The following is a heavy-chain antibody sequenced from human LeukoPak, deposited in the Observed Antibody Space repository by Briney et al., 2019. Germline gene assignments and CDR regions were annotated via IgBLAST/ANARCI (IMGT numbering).Heavy chain of an antibody. CDR1: GFTFSSYS. CDR2: ISSSSSYI. Sequence: GGSLRLSCAASGFTFSSYSMDWVRQAPGKGLEWVSSISSSSSYIYYADSVKGRFTISRDNAKNSLYLQMNSLRAKDTAVYYCARDAYYYDSSGYYLSYYYGMDVWGQGTTVTVSS. V-gene: IGHV3-21*01. J-gene: IGHJ6*02. CDR3: ARDAYYYDSSGYYLSYYYGMDV. D-gene: IGHD3-22*01.